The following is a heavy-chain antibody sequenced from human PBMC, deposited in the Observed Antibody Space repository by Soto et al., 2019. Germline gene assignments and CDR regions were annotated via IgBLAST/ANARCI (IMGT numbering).Heavy chain of an antibody. D-gene: IGHD2-15*01. J-gene: IGHJ5*02. Sequence: QVHLVQSGTEVKKPGSSVKVSCKTSGDTFSNYAISWVRQAPGQGLEWMGGIIPVYGAVYYAHQFQGRVTITADESTTTTYMEMSGLGSKDTAVYYCAKDGGGYPWGQGTLVTVSS. CDR1: GDTFSNYA. CDR3: AKDGGGYP. V-gene: IGHV1-69*01. CDR2: IIPVYGAV.